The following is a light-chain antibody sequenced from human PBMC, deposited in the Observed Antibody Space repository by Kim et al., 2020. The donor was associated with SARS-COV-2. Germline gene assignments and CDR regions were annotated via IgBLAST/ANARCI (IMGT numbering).Light chain of an antibody. Sequence: PAPTATITSSGDRMGDKYVCWSQHKPGQSPVFVIYQDSTRPPGIPERFSVSNPGNTATLTIRGTQALDEADYYCQAWSSSSSPNWLFGGGTQLTVL. CDR2: QDS. V-gene: IGLV3-1*01. CDR3: QAWSSSSSPNWL. CDR1: RMGDKY. J-gene: IGLJ3*02.